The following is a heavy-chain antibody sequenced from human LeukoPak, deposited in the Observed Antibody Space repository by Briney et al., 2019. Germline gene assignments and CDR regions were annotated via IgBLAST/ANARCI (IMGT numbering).Heavy chain of an antibody. CDR3: ARLPLFGELLGLSFDY. V-gene: IGHV5-51*01. CDR1: GYIFTSYW. D-gene: IGHD3-10*02. J-gene: IGHJ4*02. CDR2: IYDGDSDT. Sequence: GAALEISWQGSGYIFTSYWIGWGRQLPGKGLGGMGIIYDGDSDTRYSPSFQGQVTISDNKSSSTSCLQWSGRKASDTAMYYCARLPLFGELLGLSFDYWGQGTLVTVSS.